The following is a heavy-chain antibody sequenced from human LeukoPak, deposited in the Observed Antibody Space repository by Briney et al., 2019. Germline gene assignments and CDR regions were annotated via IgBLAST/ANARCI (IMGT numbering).Heavy chain of an antibody. CDR2: FDPEDGET. CDR3: ATGPIVATTFDY. V-gene: IGHV1-24*01. D-gene: IGHD5-12*01. CDR1: GYMLTNYY. J-gene: IGHJ4*02. Sequence: ASVKVSCKASGYMLTNYYMHWVRQAPGQGLEWMGGFDPEDGETIYAQKFQGRVTMTEDTSTDTAYMELSSLRSEDTAVYYCATGPIVATTFDYWGQGTLVTVSS.